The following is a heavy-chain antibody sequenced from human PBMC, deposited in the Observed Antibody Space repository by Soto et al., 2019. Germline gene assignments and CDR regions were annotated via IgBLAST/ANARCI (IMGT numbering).Heavy chain of an antibody. V-gene: IGHV3-7*01. Sequence: GGSLRLSCAASGFTFSSYWMSWVRQAPGKGLEWVANIKQDGSEKYYVDSVKGRFTISRDNAKNSLYLQMNSLRAEDTAVYYCARGIWNPYYYYYYMDVWGKGPRSPSP. CDR3: ARGIWNPYYYYYYMDV. D-gene: IGHD1-1*01. CDR1: GFTFSSYW. J-gene: IGHJ6*03. CDR2: IKQDGSEK.